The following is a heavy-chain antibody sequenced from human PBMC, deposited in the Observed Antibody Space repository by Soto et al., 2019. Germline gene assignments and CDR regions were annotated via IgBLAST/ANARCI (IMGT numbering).Heavy chain of an antibody. CDR1: GFTFSSYA. CDR2: IWYDGSNK. D-gene: IGHD6-19*01. V-gene: IGHV3-33*08. J-gene: IGHJ3*02. CDR3: ARASQPEGIAVAGTAFDI. Sequence: GESLKISCAASGFTFSSYAMSWVRQAPGKGLEWVAVIWYDGSNKYYADSVKGRFTISRDNSKNTLYLQMNSLRAEDTAVYYCARASQPEGIAVAGTAFDIWGQGTMVTVSS.